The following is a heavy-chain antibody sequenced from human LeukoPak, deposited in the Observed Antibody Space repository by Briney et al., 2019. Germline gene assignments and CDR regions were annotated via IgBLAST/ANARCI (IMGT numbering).Heavy chain of an antibody. CDR3: ARGRGPWGY. Sequence: SETLSLSCTVSGCSISSYYWSWIRRPPGKGLEWIGFIYYTGSPHYDPALKSRVTISVDTSKNQFSLKLTSVTAANTAVYYCARGRGPWGYWGQGTLVTVSS. CDR1: GCSISSYY. J-gene: IGHJ4*02. V-gene: IGHV4-59*12. D-gene: IGHD3-10*01. CDR2: IYYTGSP.